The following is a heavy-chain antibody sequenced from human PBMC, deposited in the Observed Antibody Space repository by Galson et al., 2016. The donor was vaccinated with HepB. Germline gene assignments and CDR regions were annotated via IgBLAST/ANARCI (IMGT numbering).Heavy chain of an antibody. CDR3: ARIPKSPRRFDWGGWFDP. CDR2: VYWDDDK. J-gene: IGHJ5*02. Sequence: PALVKPTQTLTLTCSFSGFSLTSSEVGVGWIRQPPGKALEWLALVYWDDDKRYNPSLKTRLTISKDTSKNQVVLTMTDMDPVDTATYYCARIPKSPRRFDWGGWFDPWGQGTLVTVSS. CDR1: GFSLTSSEVG. V-gene: IGHV2-5*02. D-gene: IGHD3-9*01.